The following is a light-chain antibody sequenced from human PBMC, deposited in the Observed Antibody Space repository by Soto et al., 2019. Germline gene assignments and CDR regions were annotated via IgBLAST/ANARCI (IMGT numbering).Light chain of an antibody. CDR3: QQYGTSPYT. J-gene: IGKJ2*01. Sequence: EIVLTQSPGTLSLSPGERATLSCRASQSVSSSYLAWYQQKPGQAPRLLISGASSRATGIPDRFSGSGSGTDFTLTIRRLEPEDFAVYYCQQYGTSPYTFGQGTKLEIK. CDR2: GAS. CDR1: QSVSSSY. V-gene: IGKV3-20*01.